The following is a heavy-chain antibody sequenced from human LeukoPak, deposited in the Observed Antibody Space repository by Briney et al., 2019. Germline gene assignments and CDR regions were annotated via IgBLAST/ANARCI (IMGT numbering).Heavy chain of an antibody. D-gene: IGHD3-10*01. J-gene: IGHJ4*02. V-gene: IGHV1-18*01. Sequence: ASVKVSCKASGYTFTSYGISWVRQAPGQRLEWMGWISAYNGNTNYAQKLQGRVTMTTDTSTSTAYMELRSLRSDDTAVYYCARDWSAEGSGSYGFDYWGQGTLVTVSS. CDR3: ARDWSAEGSGSYGFDY. CDR2: ISAYNGNT. CDR1: GYTFTSYG.